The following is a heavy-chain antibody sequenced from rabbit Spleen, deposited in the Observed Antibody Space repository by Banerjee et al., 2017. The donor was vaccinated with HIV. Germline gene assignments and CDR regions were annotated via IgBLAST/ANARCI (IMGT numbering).Heavy chain of an antibody. CDR3: ARDLVAVIGWNFNL. J-gene: IGHJ4*01. V-gene: IGHV1S40*01. CDR1: GFSFSSAYD. D-gene: IGHD1-1*01. CDR2: IYTGNYKT. Sequence: QQLVESGGGLVKPGASLTLTCKASGFSFSSAYDMCWVRQAPGKGLGWIACIYTGNYKTYYASWAKGRFTISSDNAQNTVDLQMNSLTAADTATYFCARDLVAVIGWNFNLWGPGTLVTVS.